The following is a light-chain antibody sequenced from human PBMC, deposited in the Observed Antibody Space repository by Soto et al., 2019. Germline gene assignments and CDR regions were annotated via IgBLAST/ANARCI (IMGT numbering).Light chain of an antibody. J-gene: IGKJ2*01. V-gene: IGKV3-20*01. CDR1: QSVSSSQ. CDR2: GAS. CDR3: QQYGSSPT. Sequence: EIVLTQSPGTLSLSPGEIATLSFSASQSVSSSQLAWYEQKPGQAPRLLIYGASSRATDIPDRFSGSGSGTDFTLTISRLEPEDSAVYYCQQYGSSPTFGQGTKVDIK.